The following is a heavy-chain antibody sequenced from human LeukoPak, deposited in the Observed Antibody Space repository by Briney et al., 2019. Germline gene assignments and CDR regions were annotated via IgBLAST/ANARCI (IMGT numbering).Heavy chain of an antibody. D-gene: IGHD2-8*01. CDR3: ARDGCTNGVCYFYYFDY. CDR2: ISAYNGKT. J-gene: IGHJ4*02. V-gene: IGHV1-18*01. CDR1: GYTFTSYG. Sequence: AASVKVSCKASGYTFTSYGISWVRQAPGQGLEWMGWISAYNGKTNYAQKLQGRVTMTTDTSTSTAYMELRSLRSDDTAVYYCARDGCTNGVCYFYYFDYWGQGTLVTVSS.